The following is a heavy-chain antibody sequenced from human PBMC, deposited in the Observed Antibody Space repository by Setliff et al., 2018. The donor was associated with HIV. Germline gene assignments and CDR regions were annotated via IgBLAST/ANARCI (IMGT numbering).Heavy chain of an antibody. CDR3: ASRSSYVPLYYYYMDV. D-gene: IGHD3-16*01. CDR1: GGSISSVSYY. V-gene: IGHV4-61*02. CDR2: IYSSGST. J-gene: IGHJ6*03. Sequence: SETLSLTCTVSGGSISSVSYYWTWIRQPAGKGLEWIGRIYSSGSTNYNPSLKSRVTISIDTSKNQLSLKLTSVTAADTAVYYCASRSSYVPLYYYYMDVWGKGTTVTVSS.